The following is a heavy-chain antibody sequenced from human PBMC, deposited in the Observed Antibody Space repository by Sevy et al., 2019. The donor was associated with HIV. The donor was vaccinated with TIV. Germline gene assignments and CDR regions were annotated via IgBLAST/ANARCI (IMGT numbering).Heavy chain of an antibody. CDR1: GFTFSNYA. D-gene: IGHD2-2*01. CDR3: ATVVVPADIDPFYYYAYGMDV. CDR2: ISGSGDST. V-gene: IGHV3-23*01. J-gene: IGHJ6*02. Sequence: GGSLRLSCAASGFTFSNYAINWVRQAPGKGLEWVSRISGSGDSTFYADSVKGRFTISRDNSKNTVHLQMNSLRVEDTAVSYCATVVVPADIDPFYYYAYGMDVWGQGTTVTVSS.